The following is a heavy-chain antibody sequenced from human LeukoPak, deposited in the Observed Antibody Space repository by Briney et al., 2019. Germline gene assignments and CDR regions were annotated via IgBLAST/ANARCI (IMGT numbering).Heavy chain of an antibody. CDR3: ARAEAADIVVVPAAIGWWFDP. D-gene: IGHD2-2*01. Sequence: SVKVSCKASGGTFSSYAISWVRQAPGQGLEWMGGIIPIFGTANYAQKFQGRVTITADESTSTAYMELSSLRSEDTAVYYCARAEAADIVVVPAAIGWWFDPWGQGTLVTVSS. CDR1: GGTFSSYA. CDR2: IIPIFGTA. J-gene: IGHJ5*02. V-gene: IGHV1-69*01.